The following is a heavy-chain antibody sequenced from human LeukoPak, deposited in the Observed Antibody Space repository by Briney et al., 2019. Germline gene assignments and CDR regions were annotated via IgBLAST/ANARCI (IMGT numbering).Heavy chain of an antibody. CDR3: ARVTMVRGVTSYPNWSDP. V-gene: IGHV4-4*02. Sequence: SETLSLTCAVSGGSISSSNWWSWVRQPPGKGLEWIGEIYHSGSTNYNPSLKSRVTISVDKSKNQFSLKLSSVTAADTAVYYCARVTMVRGVTSYPNWSDPWGQGTLVTVSS. CDR2: IYHSGST. D-gene: IGHD3-10*01. J-gene: IGHJ5*02. CDR1: GGSISSSNW.